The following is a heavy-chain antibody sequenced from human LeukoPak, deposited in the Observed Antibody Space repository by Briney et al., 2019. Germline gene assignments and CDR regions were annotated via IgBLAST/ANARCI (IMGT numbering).Heavy chain of an antibody. CDR3: ARSYYYDYRQIDY. CDR1: GDSISTSSYY. Sequence: SETLSLTCTVSGDSISTSSYYWGWIRQPPGKGLELLGSIYYSERTYYNPSLKSRVTISVDTSKNQFSLKLYYVTAADTAVFYCARSYYYDYRQIDYWGQGTLVTVSS. J-gene: IGHJ4*02. V-gene: IGHV4-39*01. CDR2: IYYSERT. D-gene: IGHD3-22*01.